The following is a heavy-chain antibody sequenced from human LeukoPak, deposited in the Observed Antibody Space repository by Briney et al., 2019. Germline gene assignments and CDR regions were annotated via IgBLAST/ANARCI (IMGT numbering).Heavy chain of an antibody. J-gene: IGHJ4*02. CDR2: IRSKAYGGTT. D-gene: IGHD3-22*01. CDR1: GFTFGDYA. CDR3: TRAPSYYDSSGYYYVGY. Sequence: QPGRSLRLSCTASGFTFGDYAMSWFRQAPGKGLEWVGFIRSKAYGGTTEYAAPVRGRFTISRDDSKSIAYLQMNSLKTEDTAVYYCTRAPSYYDSSGYYYVGYWGQGTLVTVSS. V-gene: IGHV3-49*03.